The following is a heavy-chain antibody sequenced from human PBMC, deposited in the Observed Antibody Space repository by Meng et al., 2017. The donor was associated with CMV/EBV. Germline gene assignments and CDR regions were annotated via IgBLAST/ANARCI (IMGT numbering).Heavy chain of an antibody. J-gene: IGHJ2*01. CDR2: ISAYNGNT. Sequence: QVQLVESGAEVNNPGASGKLCCKASRYTFTSYGISWVRQAPGQGLEWMGWISAYNGNTNNAQKLQGRVTMTTDTSTSTASMELRSLRSDDTAVYYCARDLRPSTSPLDLWGRGTLVTVSS. D-gene: IGHD2-2*01. V-gene: IGHV1-18*01. CDR1: RYTFTSYG. CDR3: ARDLRPSTSPLDL.